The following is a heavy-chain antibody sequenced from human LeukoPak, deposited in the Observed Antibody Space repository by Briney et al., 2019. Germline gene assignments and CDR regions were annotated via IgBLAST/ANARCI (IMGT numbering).Heavy chain of an antibody. CDR1: GGSISSYY. CDR2: IYYSGST. J-gene: IGHJ3*02. CDR3: AREERWLQFKDAFDI. D-gene: IGHD5-12*01. V-gene: IGHV4-59*01. Sequence: SETLSLTCTASGGSISSYYWSWIRQPPGKGLEWIGYIYYSGSTNYNPSLKSRVTISVDTSKNQFSLKLSSVTAADTAVYYCAREERWLQFKDAFDIWGQGTMVTVSS.